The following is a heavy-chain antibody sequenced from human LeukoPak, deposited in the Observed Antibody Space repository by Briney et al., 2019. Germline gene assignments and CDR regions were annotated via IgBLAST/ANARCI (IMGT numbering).Heavy chain of an antibody. CDR2: IYYSGNT. CDR1: GGSISSSSYY. V-gene: IGHV4-39*07. CDR3: ASEGRYYDSSGYYSETDAFDI. Sequence: SETLSLTCTVSGGSISSSSYYWGWIRQPPGKGLEWLGSIYYSGNTYYNPSLKSRVTISVDTSKNQFSLKLSSVTAADTAVYYCASEGRYYDSSGYYSETDAFDIWGQGTMVTVSS. D-gene: IGHD3-22*01. J-gene: IGHJ3*02.